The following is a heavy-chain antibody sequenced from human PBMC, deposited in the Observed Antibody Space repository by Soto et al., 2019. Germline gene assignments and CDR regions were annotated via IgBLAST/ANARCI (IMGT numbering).Heavy chain of an antibody. Sequence: EVQMLESGGGLVQPGGSLRLSCAASGFSFSSFAMTWVRQAPGEGLEWVSTIISTGVSTYYADSAKGRFTISRANSQNTLYLQMNSLRVEDTAVYYCAKGNYGDYGGFDPWGQGTLVTVSS. CDR2: IISTGVST. CDR1: GFSFSSFA. D-gene: IGHD4-17*01. J-gene: IGHJ5*02. CDR3: AKGNYGDYGGFDP. V-gene: IGHV3-23*01.